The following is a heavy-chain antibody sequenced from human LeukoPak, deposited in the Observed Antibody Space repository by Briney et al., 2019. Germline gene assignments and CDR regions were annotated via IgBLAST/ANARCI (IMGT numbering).Heavy chain of an antibody. Sequence: SETLSLTCAVSGASITTTKWWGWVRQPPGKGLEWIGEISDSGNTNYSPSLKSRVIISVDKSGNNFSLRLSSVTAADTAVYYCARGHGAGGSSDWFDPWGQGTLVTVSS. J-gene: IGHJ5*02. D-gene: IGHD3-10*01. CDR2: ISDSGNT. CDR1: GASITTTKW. V-gene: IGHV4-4*02. CDR3: ARGHGAGGSSDWFDP.